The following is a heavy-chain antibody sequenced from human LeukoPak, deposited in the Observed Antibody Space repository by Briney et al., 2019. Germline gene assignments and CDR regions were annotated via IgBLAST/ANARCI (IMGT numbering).Heavy chain of an antibody. CDR2: INPSGGST. V-gene: IGHV1-46*01. J-gene: IGHJ5*02. D-gene: IGHD2-2*01. CDR3: ARHGVVVVPAAYNWFDP. Sequence: APVKVSCKASGYTFTSYYMHWVRQAPGQGLEWMGIINPSGGSTSYAQKFQGRVTMTRDTSTSTVYMELSSLRSEDTAVYYCARHGVVVVPAAYNWFDPWGQGTLVTVSS. CDR1: GYTFTSYY.